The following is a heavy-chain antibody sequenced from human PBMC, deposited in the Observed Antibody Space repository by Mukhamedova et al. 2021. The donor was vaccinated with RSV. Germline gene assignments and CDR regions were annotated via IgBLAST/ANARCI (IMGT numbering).Heavy chain of an antibody. D-gene: IGHD2/OR15-2a*01. J-gene: IGHJ6*02. CDR2: IRSKTHNYAT. V-gene: IGHV3-73*01. CDR3: TNMSGV. Sequence: GRIRSKTHNYATTYAASVKDRFTISGDDSNNTAYLQMNSLKTEDTAVYYCTNMSGVWGQGTTVTVSS.